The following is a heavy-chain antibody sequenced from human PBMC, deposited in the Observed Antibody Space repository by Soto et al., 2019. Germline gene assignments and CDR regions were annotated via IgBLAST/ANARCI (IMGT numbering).Heavy chain of an antibody. CDR3: EGSWT. CDR1: GFTIRNYA. D-gene: IGHD5-12*01. CDR2: ISGGSDRT. Sequence: EVQVVESGGDLVQPGGSLRLSCAASGFTIRNYAMSWVRQAPGKALEWVSGISGGSDRTYYADSVKGRFTIFKDNSKNTLYLQMSSLRVEDTAVYHCEGSWTWGQGTMVTVS. J-gene: IGHJ3*01. V-gene: IGHV3-23*04.